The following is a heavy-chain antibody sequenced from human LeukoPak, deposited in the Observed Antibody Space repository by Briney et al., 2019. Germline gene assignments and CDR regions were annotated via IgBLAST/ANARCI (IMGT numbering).Heavy chain of an antibody. V-gene: IGHV1-18*01. Sequence: GASVKVSCKASGYTFTSYGISWVRQAPGQGLEWMGWINPNSGGTNYAQKLQGRVTMTTDTSTSTAYMELRSLRSDDTAVYYCARTGYFDPPDVWGKGTTVTISS. CDR3: ARTGYFDPPDV. CDR2: INPNSGGT. CDR1: GYTFTSYG. D-gene: IGHD3-9*01. J-gene: IGHJ6*04.